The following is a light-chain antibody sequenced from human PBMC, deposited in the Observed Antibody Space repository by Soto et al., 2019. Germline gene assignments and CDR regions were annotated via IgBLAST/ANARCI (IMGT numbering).Light chain of an antibody. Sequence: DVPMTQSPFFLSTSVGDTIAITCRASQPISTYLNWYQHKPGKAPKLLSRAASILQPGVPSRFSGSGSGTHFTLPISILLPDDCLTYFCHQTYATPLYTFGQGTNLDI. CDR2: AAS. CDR3: HQTYATPLYT. J-gene: IGKJ2*01. V-gene: IGKV1-39*01. CDR1: QPISTY.